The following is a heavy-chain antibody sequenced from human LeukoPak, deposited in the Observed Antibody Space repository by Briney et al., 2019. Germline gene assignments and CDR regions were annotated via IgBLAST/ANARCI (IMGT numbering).Heavy chain of an antibody. V-gene: IGHV3-30-3*02. J-gene: IGHJ4*02. Sequence: GGSLRLSCAASGFTFSSYAMHWVRQAPGKGLEWVAVISYDGSNKYYADSVKGRFTISRDNSKNTLYLQMSSLRAEDTAVYYCAKSGSIWYCSDYWGQGTLVTVSS. CDR3: AKSGSIWYCSDY. D-gene: IGHD6-13*01. CDR2: ISYDGSNK. CDR1: GFTFSSYA.